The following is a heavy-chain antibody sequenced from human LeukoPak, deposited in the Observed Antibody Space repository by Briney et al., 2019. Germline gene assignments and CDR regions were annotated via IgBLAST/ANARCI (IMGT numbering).Heavy chain of an antibody. D-gene: IGHD3-22*01. Sequence: ASVKVSCKASGYIFTSYGISWVRQAPGQGLEWMGWISAYNGNTNYAQKLQGRVTMTTDTSTSTAYMELRSLRSDDTAVYYCARNRVLYYDSSGYYYAFDYWGQGTLVTVSS. CDR3: ARNRVLYYDSSGYYYAFDY. CDR2: ISAYNGNT. V-gene: IGHV1-18*01. CDR1: GYIFTSYG. J-gene: IGHJ4*02.